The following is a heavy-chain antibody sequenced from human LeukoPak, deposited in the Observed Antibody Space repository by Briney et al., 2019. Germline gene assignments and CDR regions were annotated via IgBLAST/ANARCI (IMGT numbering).Heavy chain of an antibody. V-gene: IGHV3-7*01. J-gene: IGHJ4*02. Sequence: GGSLRLSYAASGFTFNRDWTAWVRQAPGKGLEWVANIKEDGSEKNYVDSVKGRFTISRDNAKNSLYLQMNSLRAEDTAVYYCARDRGYSGYDRGGGYWGQGTLVTVSS. CDR2: IKEDGSEK. CDR1: GFTFNRDW. CDR3: ARDRGYSGYDRGGGY. D-gene: IGHD5-12*01.